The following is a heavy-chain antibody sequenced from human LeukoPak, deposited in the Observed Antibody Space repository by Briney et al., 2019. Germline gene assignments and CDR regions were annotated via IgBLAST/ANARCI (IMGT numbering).Heavy chain of an antibody. CDR2: MYYTGST. J-gene: IGHJ4*02. CDR1: GCSLSNYY. Sequence: PSETLSLTCTVSGCSLSNYYWSWIRQPPGKGLEWIGYMYYTGSTYYNPSLKSRVTISVDTSKNPFSLKLRSATAADTAVYYCASSHPLGSNNDYYTPFDYWGQGTLVTVSA. V-gene: IGHV4-59*01. CDR3: ASSHPLGSNNDYYTPFDY. D-gene: IGHD2-21*02.